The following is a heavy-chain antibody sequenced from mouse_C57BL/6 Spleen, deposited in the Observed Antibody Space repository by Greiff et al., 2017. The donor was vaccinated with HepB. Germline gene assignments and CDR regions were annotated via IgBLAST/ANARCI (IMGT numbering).Heavy chain of an antibody. CDR2: ISDGGSYT. CDR1: GFTFSSYA. Sequence: DVMLVESGGGLVKPGGSLKLSCAASGFTFSSYAMSWVRQTPEKRLEWVATISDGGSYTYYPDNVKGRFTISRDNAKNNLYLQMSHLKSEDTAMYYCAREMPYYYAMDYWGQGTSVTVSS. CDR3: AREMPYYYAMDY. V-gene: IGHV5-4*01. J-gene: IGHJ4*01.